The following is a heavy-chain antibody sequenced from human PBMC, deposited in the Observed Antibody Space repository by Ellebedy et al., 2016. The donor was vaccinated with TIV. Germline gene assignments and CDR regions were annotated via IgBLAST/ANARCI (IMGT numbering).Heavy chain of an antibody. D-gene: IGHD4-23*01. J-gene: IGHJ4*02. CDR1: GFPVTSNY. CDR2: IFSAADGGET. Sequence: GESLKISCAASGFPVTSNYMNWVRQAPGKGLEWVSVIFSAADGGETHYADSVKGRFTISRDSPKNTLYLQMNSLRAEDTAVYYCTKDAAGNGGKLDYWGQGALVTVSS. V-gene: IGHV3-53*01. CDR3: TKDAAGNGGKLDY.